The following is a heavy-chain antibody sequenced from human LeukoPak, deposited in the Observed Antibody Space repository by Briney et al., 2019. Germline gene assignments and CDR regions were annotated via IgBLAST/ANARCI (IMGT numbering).Heavy chain of an antibody. CDR2: ISSSGST. V-gene: IGHV4-61*02. Sequence: SETLSLTCTVSGDSISSGDYYWSWIRQPAGKGLEWIGRISSSGSTNYNPSLKSRVTISVDTSKNQFSLKLSSVTAADTAVYSCARGPYSYDSSGAFDIWGQGTMVTVSS. J-gene: IGHJ3*02. CDR1: GDSISSGDYY. D-gene: IGHD3-22*01. CDR3: ARGPYSYDSSGAFDI.